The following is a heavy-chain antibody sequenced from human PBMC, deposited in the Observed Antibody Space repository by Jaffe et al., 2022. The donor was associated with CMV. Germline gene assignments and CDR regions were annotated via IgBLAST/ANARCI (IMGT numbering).Heavy chain of an antibody. CDR1: GGSFSGYY. V-gene: IGHV4-34*01. CDR3: ARLPPYSKVGMDV. J-gene: IGHJ6*02. D-gene: IGHD4-4*01. CDR2: INHSGST. Sequence: QVQLQQWGAGLLKPSETLSLTCAVYGGSFSGYYWSWIRQPPGKGLEWIGEINHSGSTNYNPSLKSRVTISVDTSKNQFSLKLSSVTAADTAVYYCARLPPYSKVGMDVWGQGTTVTVSS.